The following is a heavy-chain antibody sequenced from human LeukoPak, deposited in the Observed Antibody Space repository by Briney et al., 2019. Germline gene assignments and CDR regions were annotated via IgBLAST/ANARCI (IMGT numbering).Heavy chain of an antibody. CDR2: TYYASRWSN. J-gene: IGHJ4*02. D-gene: IGHD1-14*01. Sequence: SQTLSLTCAISGDSVSSNGVAWNWIRQSPSRGLEWLGRTYYASRWSNDYALSVESRITINPDTSKNQFSLQLNPVTPEDTAVYYCTRGRNSAFDYWGQGTLVTVSS. V-gene: IGHV6-1*01. CDR1: GDSVSSNGVA. CDR3: TRGRNSAFDY.